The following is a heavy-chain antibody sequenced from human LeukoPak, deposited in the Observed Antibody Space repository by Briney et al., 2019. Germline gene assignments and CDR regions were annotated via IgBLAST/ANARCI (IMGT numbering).Heavy chain of an antibody. CDR3: ARIVPYNYGYVDY. CDR1: GGSISNYY. J-gene: IGHJ4*02. D-gene: IGHD5-18*01. Sequence: SETLSLTCTVSGGSISNYYWSWIRQPRGKGLEWIGYVYYSGTTNYNSPLRGRVTISVDTSKNQLSLKLNSVTAADTAVYYCARIVPYNYGYVDYWGQGTLVTVSS. CDR2: VYYSGTT. V-gene: IGHV4-59*01.